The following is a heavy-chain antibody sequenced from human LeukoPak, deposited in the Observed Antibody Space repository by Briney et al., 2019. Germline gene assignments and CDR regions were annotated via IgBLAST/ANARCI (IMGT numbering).Heavy chain of an antibody. CDR2: IYYSGST. Sequence: SETLSLTCTVSGGSISSSSYYWGWIRQPPGKGLEWIGSIYYSGSTYYNPSLKSRVTISVDTSKNQFSLQLNSVTPEDTAVYYCAREDNTGIAAAWGQGTLVTVSS. CDR3: AREDNTGIAAA. CDR1: GGSISSSSYY. D-gene: IGHD6-13*01. J-gene: IGHJ4*02. V-gene: IGHV4-39*02.